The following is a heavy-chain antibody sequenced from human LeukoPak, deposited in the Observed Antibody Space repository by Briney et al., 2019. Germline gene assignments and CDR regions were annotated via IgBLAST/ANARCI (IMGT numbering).Heavy chain of an antibody. Sequence: GGSLRLSCAASGFTFSSYAMSWVRQAPGKGLEWVSTISGNLGSTYYVDSVKGRFTVSRDNAKNSLDLQMNSLRADDTAVYYCARGFISGGTQPLGYWGQGTLVTVSS. CDR2: ISGNLGST. V-gene: IGHV3-23*01. D-gene: IGHD2-15*01. CDR1: GFTFSSYA. J-gene: IGHJ4*02. CDR3: ARGFISGGTQPLGY.